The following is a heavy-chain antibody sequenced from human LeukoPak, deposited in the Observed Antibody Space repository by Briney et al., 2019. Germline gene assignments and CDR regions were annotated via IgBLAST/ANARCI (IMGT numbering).Heavy chain of an antibody. D-gene: IGHD5-18*01. CDR2: ISYDGSNK. CDR1: GFTFSSYG. CDR3: AKAGQRGYSHGKSAVFSY. Sequence: GRSLRLSCAASGFTFSSYGMHWVRQAPGKGLEWVAVISYDGSNKYYADSVKGRFTISRDNSKNTLYLQMNSLRAEDTAVYYCAKAGQRGYSHGKSAVFSYWGQGTLVTVSS. V-gene: IGHV3-30*18. J-gene: IGHJ4*02.